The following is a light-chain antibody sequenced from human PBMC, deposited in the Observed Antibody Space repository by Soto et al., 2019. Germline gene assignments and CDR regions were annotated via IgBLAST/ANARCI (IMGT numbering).Light chain of an antibody. CDR3: CSYAGSTTPYV. V-gene: IGLV2-23*01. CDR1: SSDVGSYNL. Sequence: ALTQPASVSGSPGQSITISCTGTSSDVGSYNLVSWYQQHPGKAPKLMIYEGSKRPSGVSNRYSGSKSGNTASLTISGLQAEDEADYYCCSYAGSTTPYVFGTGTKVTVL. J-gene: IGLJ1*01. CDR2: EGS.